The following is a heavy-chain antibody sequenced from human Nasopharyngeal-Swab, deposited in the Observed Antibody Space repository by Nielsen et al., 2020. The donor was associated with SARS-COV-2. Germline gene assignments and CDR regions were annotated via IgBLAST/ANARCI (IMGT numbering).Heavy chain of an antibody. Sequence: GESLKISCAASGFTFSSYAMHWVRRAPGKGPEWVAVISYDGSNKYYADSVKGRFTISRDNSKNTLYLQMNSLRAEDTAVYYCARGGSDLWGRGTLVTVSS. CDR1: GFTFSSYA. J-gene: IGHJ2*01. CDR2: ISYDGSNK. CDR3: ARGGSDL. D-gene: IGHD3-16*01. V-gene: IGHV3-30*04.